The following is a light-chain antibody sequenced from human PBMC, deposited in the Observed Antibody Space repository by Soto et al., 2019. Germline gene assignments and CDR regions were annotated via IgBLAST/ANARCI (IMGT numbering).Light chain of an antibody. V-gene: IGKV3-11*01. CDR1: QSVSSY. Sequence: EIVLTQSLGTLSLSPGERATLSCRASQSVSSYLAWYQQKPGKAPRLLIYDASNRATGIPARFSGSGSGTDFTLTISSLEPEDFAVYYCQQRSNWPPLTFGGGTKVDI. CDR2: DAS. CDR3: QQRSNWPPLT. J-gene: IGKJ4*01.